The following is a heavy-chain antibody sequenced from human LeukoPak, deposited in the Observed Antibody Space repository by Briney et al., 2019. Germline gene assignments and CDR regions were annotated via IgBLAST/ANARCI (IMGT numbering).Heavy chain of an antibody. CDR3: ARDFNYYYDSSGYYPDAFDI. CDR2: ISSSSSYI. D-gene: IGHD3-22*01. V-gene: IGHV3-21*01. CDR1: GFTFSSYI. Sequence: GGSLRLSCAASGFTFSSYIMSWVRQAPGKGLEWVSSISSSSSYIYYADSVKGRFTISRDNAKNSLYLQMNSLRAEDTAVYYCARDFNYYYDSSGYYPDAFDIWGQGTMVTVSS. J-gene: IGHJ3*02.